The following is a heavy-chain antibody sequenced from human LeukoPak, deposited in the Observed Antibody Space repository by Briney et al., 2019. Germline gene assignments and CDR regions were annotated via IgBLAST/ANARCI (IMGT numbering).Heavy chain of an antibody. CDR1: GGSIITTDYY. V-gene: IGHV4-39*07. J-gene: IGHJ4*02. Sequence: SETLSLTCTVSGGSIITTDYYWGWIRQPPGKGLEWIGTIFYSGTTFYNPSLKSRLTMSLDTSKNQFSLRLSSVTAADTAVYYCARTTDLLEWLSFDYWGQGTLVTV. D-gene: IGHD3-3*01. CDR2: IFYSGTT. CDR3: ARTTDLLEWLSFDY.